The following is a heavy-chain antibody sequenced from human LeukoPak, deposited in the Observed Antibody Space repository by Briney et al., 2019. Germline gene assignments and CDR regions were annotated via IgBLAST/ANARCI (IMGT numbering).Heavy chain of an antibody. CDR3: ARGHYYGMDV. CDR2: ISSSSLYI. V-gene: IGHV3-21*01. CDR1: GFTLSTYS. Sequence: PGGSLRLSCAASGFTLSTYSLNWVRQAPGKGLEWVSSISSSSLYIYYADSMKGRFTISRDNAKNSVYLQMNSLRAEDTAVYYCARGHYYGMDVWGKGSTVTISS. J-gene: IGHJ6*04.